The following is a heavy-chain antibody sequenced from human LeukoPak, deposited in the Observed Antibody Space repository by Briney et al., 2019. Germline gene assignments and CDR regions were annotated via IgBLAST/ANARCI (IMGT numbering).Heavy chain of an antibody. J-gene: IGHJ4*02. CDR3: AGRGDSATFDY. D-gene: IGHD4-17*01. CDR1: GGSISSYY. Sequence: PSETLSLTCTVSGGSISSYYWSWIRQPPGKGLEWIGYIYYSGSTNYNPSLKSRVTISVDTSKNQFSLKLSPVTAADTAVYYCAGRGDSATFDYWGQGTLVTVSS. V-gene: IGHV4-59*01. CDR2: IYYSGST.